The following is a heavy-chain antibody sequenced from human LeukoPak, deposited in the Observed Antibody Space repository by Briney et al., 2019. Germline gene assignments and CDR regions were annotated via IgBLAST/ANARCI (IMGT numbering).Heavy chain of an antibody. CDR2: IYSTGNT. CDR1: GGSISTYS. J-gene: IGHJ6*03. V-gene: IGHV4-4*07. Sequence: SETLSLTCTVSGGSISTYSWNWIRQPAGKGLEWIGRIYSTGNTNYNPSLKSRVTISLDTSKNQFSLKLSSVTAADTAVYYCARLNVRYYYYYMDVWGKGTTVTISS. CDR3: ARLNVRYYYYYMDV.